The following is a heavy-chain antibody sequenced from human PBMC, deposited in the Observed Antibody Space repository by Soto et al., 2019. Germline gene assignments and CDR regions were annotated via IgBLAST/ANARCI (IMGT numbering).Heavy chain of an antibody. D-gene: IGHD3-22*01. CDR2: IVVGSGNT. V-gene: IGHV1-58*01. Sequence: AVKVSCKASGFTFTSSAVQWVRQARGQRLEWIGWIVVGSGNTNYAQKFQERVTITRDMSTSTAYMELSSLRSEDTAVYYCAAETYYYDSSDPRGMDVWGQGTTVTVSS. CDR1: GFTFTSSA. CDR3: AAETYYYDSSDPRGMDV. J-gene: IGHJ6*02.